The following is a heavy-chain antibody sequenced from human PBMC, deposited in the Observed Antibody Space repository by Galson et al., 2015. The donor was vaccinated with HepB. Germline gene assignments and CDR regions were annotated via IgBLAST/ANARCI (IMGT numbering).Heavy chain of an antibody. D-gene: IGHD1-26*01. J-gene: IGHJ4*02. Sequence: WFRRPPGKGLEWIGWIVVGSGNTKDAQKFQERVTITRDMSTRTAYMELSSLRSEDTAVYYCAAGIVGTTTPDFDSWGQGTLVTVSS. V-gene: IGHV1-58*01. CDR2: IVVGSGNT. CDR3: AAGIVGTTTPDFDS.